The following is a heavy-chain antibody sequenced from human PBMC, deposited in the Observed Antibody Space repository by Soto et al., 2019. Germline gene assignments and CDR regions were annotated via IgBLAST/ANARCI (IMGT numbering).Heavy chain of an antibody. D-gene: IGHD1-26*01. CDR3: ARERGKASLNYYYYYYGMDV. J-gene: IGHJ6*02. Sequence: EVQLVESGGGLVQPGGSLRLSCAASGFTFSSYSMNWVRQAPGKGLEWVLYISSSSSTIYYADSVKGRFTISRHNAKNSLYLQMNSLRDEDTAVYYCARERGKASLNYYYYYYGMDVWGQGTTVTVSS. CDR2: ISSSSSTI. CDR1: GFTFSSYS. V-gene: IGHV3-48*02.